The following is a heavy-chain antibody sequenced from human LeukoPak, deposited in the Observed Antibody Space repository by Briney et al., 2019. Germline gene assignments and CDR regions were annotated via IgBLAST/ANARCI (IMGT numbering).Heavy chain of an antibody. CDR2: ITAYNGKT. V-gene: IGHV1-18*01. Sequence: GASVKVSCKASGYTFTSYGISWVRQAPGQGLEWMGWITAYNGKTDYVQKLQGRVTMTTDTSTSTAYMELRSLRSDDTAVYYCARDQVAAAGPYYFESWGQGTRVTVSS. D-gene: IGHD6-13*01. J-gene: IGHJ4*02. CDR3: ARDQVAAAGPYYFES. CDR1: GYTFTSYG.